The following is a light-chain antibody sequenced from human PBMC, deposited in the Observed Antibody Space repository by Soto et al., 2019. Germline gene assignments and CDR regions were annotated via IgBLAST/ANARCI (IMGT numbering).Light chain of an antibody. CDR1: SSDVGAYNY. CDR2: EVS. J-gene: IGLJ1*01. V-gene: IGLV2-14*01. CDR3: SSITNSFTYV. Sequence: QSVLTQPASVSGSPGQSVAISCTGTSSDVGAYNYISWYQQHPGKAPKLLLSEVSNRPSGVSDRFSGSKSGNTASLTISGLQAEDEADYYCSSITNSFTYVFGNGTKVTVL.